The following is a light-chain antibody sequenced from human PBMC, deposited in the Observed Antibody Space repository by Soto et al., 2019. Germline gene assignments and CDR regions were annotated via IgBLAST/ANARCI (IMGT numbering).Light chain of an antibody. CDR1: SSDVGAFNF. J-gene: IGLJ2*01. Sequence: QSALTQPASVSGSPGQSMTISCTGTSSDVGAFNFVSWYQQHPGKAPKLIIYDVRHRPSGVSDRFSGSKSGNTASLTIYGLQAEDEADYYCTSHTTTSPPVLFGGGTKLTVL. CDR2: DVR. V-gene: IGLV2-14*03. CDR3: TSHTTTSPPVL.